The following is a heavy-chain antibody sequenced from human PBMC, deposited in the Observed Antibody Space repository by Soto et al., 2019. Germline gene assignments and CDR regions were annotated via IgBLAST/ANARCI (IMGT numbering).Heavy chain of an antibody. CDR1: GFTFSSYA. Sequence: PGGSLRLSCSASGFTFSSYAMHWVRQAPGKGLEYVSAISSNGGSTSYADSVKGRFTISRDNSKNSLYLQMNSLRAEDTAVYYCASERHFLEWLPWGQGTLVTVSS. CDR2: ISSNGGST. J-gene: IGHJ4*02. CDR3: ASERHFLEWLP. D-gene: IGHD3-3*01. V-gene: IGHV3-64*04.